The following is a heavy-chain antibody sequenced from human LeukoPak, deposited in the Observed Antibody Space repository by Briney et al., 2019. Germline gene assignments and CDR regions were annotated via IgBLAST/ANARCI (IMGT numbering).Heavy chain of an antibody. CDR2: INPNSGNT. Sequence: ASLKVSCKASGYTFTSYDINWVRQATGQGLEWMGWINPNSGNTGYAQKFQGRVTMTRNTSISTAYMELSSLRSEDTAVYYCARGRAARRTYYYYYMDVWGKGTTVTVSS. CDR1: GYTFTSYD. D-gene: IGHD6-6*01. V-gene: IGHV1-8*01. J-gene: IGHJ6*03. CDR3: ARGRAARRTYYYYYMDV.